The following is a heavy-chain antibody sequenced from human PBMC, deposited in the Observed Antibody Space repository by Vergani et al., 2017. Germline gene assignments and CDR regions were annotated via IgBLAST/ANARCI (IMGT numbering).Heavy chain of an antibody. J-gene: IGHJ1*01. CDR3: ATKSCGTPGCQIGYFRE. CDR2: ISYDGTQK. CDR1: GFTSSYYG. V-gene: IGHV3-30*03. Sequence: QVHLVESGGGVVQPGRSLRLSCVVSGFTSSYYGMHWVRQAPGKGLEWVALISYDGTQKYYADSVKGRFTISRDNSKCTLYLQMNSLRTEDTAVYYCATKSCGTPGCQIGYFREWGQGTLVTVSS. D-gene: IGHD1-1*01.